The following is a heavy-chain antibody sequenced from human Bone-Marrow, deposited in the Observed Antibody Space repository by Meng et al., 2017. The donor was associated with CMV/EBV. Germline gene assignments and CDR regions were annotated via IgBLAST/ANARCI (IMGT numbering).Heavy chain of an antibody. J-gene: IGHJ4*03. Sequence: SETLSLTCTVSGGSISSSSYYWGWIRQPPGKGLEWIGSIYYSGSTYYNPSLKSRVTISVDTSKNQFSLKLSSVTAADTAVYYCARGGIPPRYFDYWGQGNLVNVYS. V-gene: IGHV4-39*07. D-gene: IGHD3-16*01. CDR3: ARGGIPPRYFDY. CDR1: GGSISSSSYY. CDR2: IYYSGST.